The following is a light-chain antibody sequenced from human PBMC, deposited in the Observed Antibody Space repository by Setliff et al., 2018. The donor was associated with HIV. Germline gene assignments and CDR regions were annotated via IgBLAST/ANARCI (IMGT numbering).Light chain of an antibody. CDR2: DVS. J-gene: IGLJ1*01. CDR3: SSYTNTPLYV. CDR1: SSDVGGYNY. Sequence: QSALTQPASVSGSPGQSITISCTGTSSDVGGYNYVSWYQQHPGKAPKLMISDVSKRPSGVSSRFSGSKSGNTASLTISGLQTEDEADYYCSSYTNTPLYVFGTGTKV. V-gene: IGLV2-14*01.